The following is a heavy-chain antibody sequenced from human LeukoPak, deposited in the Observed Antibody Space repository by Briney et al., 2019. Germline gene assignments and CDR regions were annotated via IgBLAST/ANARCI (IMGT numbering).Heavy chain of an antibody. CDR1: GGSISNYY. CDR3: ARPVITAAGLFDH. V-gene: IGHV4-59*01. Sequence: SETLSLTCTVPGGSISNYYWSWIRQPPGKGLEWIGYIYYSGGTYYNPSLKSRVTISVDTSKNQFSLKLSSVTPADTAVYYCARPVITAAGLFDHWGQGILVTVSS. CDR2: IYYSGGT. J-gene: IGHJ4*02. D-gene: IGHD6-13*01.